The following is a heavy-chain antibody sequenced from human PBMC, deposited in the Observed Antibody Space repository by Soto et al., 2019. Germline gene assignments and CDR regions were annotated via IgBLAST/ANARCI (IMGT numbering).Heavy chain of an antibody. V-gene: IGHV3-21*01. J-gene: IGHJ4*02. D-gene: IGHD2-21*01. CDR1: GFTFSSYS. CDR3: ARXPTAXSXXXDSGY. CDR2: ISSSSSYI. Sequence: EVQLVESGGGLVKPGGSLRLSCAASGFTFSSYSMNWVRQAPGKGLEWVSSISSSSSYIYYADSVKGRFTISRDNAKNSLYLQMNSLRAEDTAVXYXARXPTAXSXXXDSGYWGXGTLVTVSS.